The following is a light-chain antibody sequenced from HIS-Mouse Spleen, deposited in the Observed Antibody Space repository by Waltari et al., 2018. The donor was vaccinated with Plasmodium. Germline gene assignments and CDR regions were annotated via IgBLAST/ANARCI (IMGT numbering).Light chain of an antibody. CDR3: YSTDSSGNHRV. CDR2: EDS. Sequence: SYELTQPPSLSVSPGQTARITCSGDALPKKYAYWYQQKSGQAPVLVIYEDSKRPSGIPVGFSGSSSGTMATLTISGAQVEDEAGYYCYSTDSSGNHRVFGGGTKLTVL. J-gene: IGLJ3*02. CDR1: ALPKKY. V-gene: IGLV3-10*01.